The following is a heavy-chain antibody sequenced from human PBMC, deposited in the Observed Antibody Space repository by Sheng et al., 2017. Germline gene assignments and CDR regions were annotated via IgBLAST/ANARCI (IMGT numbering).Heavy chain of an antibody. J-gene: IGHJ2*01. CDR2: INHSGST. Sequence: QVQLQQWGAGLLKPSETLSLTCAVYGGSFSGYYWSWIRQPPGKGLEWIGEINHSGSTNYNPSLKSRVTISVDTSKNQFSLKLSSVTAADTAVYYCARRSIYVWGSYRRNWYFDLWGRGTLVTVSS. CDR1: GGSFSGYY. CDR3: ARRSIYVWGSYRRNWYFDL. V-gene: IGHV4-34*01. D-gene: IGHD3-16*02.